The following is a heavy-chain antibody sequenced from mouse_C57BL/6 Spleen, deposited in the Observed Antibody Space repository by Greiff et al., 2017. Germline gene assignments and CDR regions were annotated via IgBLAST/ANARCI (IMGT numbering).Heavy chain of an antibody. D-gene: IGHD2-10*01. CDR3: ARGTLLTPYWYFDV. Sequence: VQLKESGPVLVKPGASVKMSCKASGYTFTDYYMNWVKQSHGKSLEWIGVINPYNGGTSYNQKFKGKATLTVDKSSSTAYMELNSLTSEDSAVYYCARGTLLTPYWYFDVWGTGTTVTVSS. J-gene: IGHJ1*03. CDR2: INPYNGGT. CDR1: GYTFTDYY. V-gene: IGHV1-19*01.